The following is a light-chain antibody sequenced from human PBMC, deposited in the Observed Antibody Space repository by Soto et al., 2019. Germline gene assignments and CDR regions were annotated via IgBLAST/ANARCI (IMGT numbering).Light chain of an antibody. CDR1: QSISSW. CDR3: QHYGGVWT. J-gene: IGKJ1*01. Sequence: SPITQSPSTLSANVGHPVTSTFRASQSISSWLAWYQQKPGKAPKLLIYDASSLEGGVPSRFSGTGSATEFILTISSLQPDDFATYHCQHYGGVWTSGQGTKVDIK. CDR2: DAS. V-gene: IGKV1-5*01.